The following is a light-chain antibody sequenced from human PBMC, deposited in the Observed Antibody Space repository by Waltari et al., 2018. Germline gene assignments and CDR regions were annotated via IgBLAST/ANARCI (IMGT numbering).Light chain of an antibody. CDR2: GVS. J-gene: IGKJ3*01. CDR1: QSIASN. CDR3: QQYNNWPFLT. Sequence: EIVLTQSPATLSVSPGEVATLSCRASQSIASNLAWYQQKPGQSPRLLIYGVSTRASDTPARFSGSGSGTDFTLSVSGLQSEDSAVYYCQQYNNWPFLTFGPGTKLEIK. V-gene: IGKV3-15*01.